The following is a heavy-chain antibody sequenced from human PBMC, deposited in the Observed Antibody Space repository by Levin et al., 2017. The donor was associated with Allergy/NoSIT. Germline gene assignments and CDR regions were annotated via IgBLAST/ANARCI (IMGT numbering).Heavy chain of an antibody. CDR3: ARGRQIQAVAGMGFDY. J-gene: IGHJ4*02. Sequence: GESLKISCAASGFTFSSYAMHWVRQAPGKGLEWVAVISYDGSNKYYADSVKGRFTISRDNSKNTLYLQMNSLRAEDTAVYYCARGRQIQAVAGMGFDYWGQGTLVTVSS. V-gene: IGHV3-30*04. CDR2: ISYDGSNK. CDR1: GFTFSSYA. D-gene: IGHD6-19*01.